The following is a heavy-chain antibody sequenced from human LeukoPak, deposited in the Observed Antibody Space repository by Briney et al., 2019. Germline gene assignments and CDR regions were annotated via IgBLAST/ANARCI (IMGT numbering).Heavy chain of an antibody. CDR3: ARGGSDRTGIVGATGYFY. Sequence: SVKVSCKASGGTFSSYTISWVRQAPGQGLEWMGRIIPILGIANYAQKFQGRVTITADKSTSTAYMELSSLRSEDTAVYYCARGGSDRTGIVGATGYFYWGQGTLVTVSS. J-gene: IGHJ4*02. CDR1: GGTFSSYT. D-gene: IGHD1-26*01. CDR2: IIPILGIA. V-gene: IGHV1-69*02.